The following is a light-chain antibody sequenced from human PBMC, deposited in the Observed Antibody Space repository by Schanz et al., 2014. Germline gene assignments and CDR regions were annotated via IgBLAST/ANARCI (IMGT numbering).Light chain of an antibody. J-gene: IGLJ3*02. CDR2: EVS. CDR1: SSDVGGYNY. V-gene: IGLV2-8*01. CDR3: SSYTSSSPWV. Sequence: QSVLTQPPSASGSPGQSVTISCTGSSSDVGGYNYVSWYRQEPGKAPKLMIYEVSKRPSGVPDRFSGSRSGNTASLTVSGLQAEDEADYYCSSYTSSSPWVFGGGTKLTVL.